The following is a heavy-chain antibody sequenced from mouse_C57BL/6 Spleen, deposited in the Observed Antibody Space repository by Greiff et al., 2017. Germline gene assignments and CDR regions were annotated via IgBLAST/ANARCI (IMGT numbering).Heavy chain of an antibody. CDR2: IYPGDGDT. V-gene: IGHV1-80*01. D-gene: IGHD2-3*01. J-gene: IGHJ2*01. CDR3: ARSGGYYYFDY. CDR1: GYAFSSYW. Sequence: VQGVESGAELVKPGASVKISCKASGYAFSSYWMNWVKQRPGKGLEWIGQIYPGDGDTNYNGKFKGKATLTADKSSSTAYMQLSSLTSEDSAVYFCARSGGYYYFDYWGQGTTLTVSS.